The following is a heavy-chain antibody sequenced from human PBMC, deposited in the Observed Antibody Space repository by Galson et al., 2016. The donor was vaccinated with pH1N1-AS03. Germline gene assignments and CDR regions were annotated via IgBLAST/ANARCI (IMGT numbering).Heavy chain of an antibody. V-gene: IGHV3-15*01. Sequence: SLRLSCAASRFTFSNAWMSWVRQAPGKGLEWVGLIKNRENGRTTDYAAPVEGRFTISRDDSKNTLYLQMNSLKTEDTAVYYCTTDDYGDYRGTGAGTNDAFDMWGQGTMATVSS. CDR1: RFTFSNAW. J-gene: IGHJ3*02. CDR3: TTDDYGDYRGTGAGTNDAFDM. D-gene: IGHD4-17*01. CDR2: IKNRENGRTT.